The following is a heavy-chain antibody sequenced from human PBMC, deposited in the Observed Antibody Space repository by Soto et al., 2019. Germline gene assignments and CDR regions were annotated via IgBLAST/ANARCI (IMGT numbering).Heavy chain of an antibody. Sequence: PGGSLRLSCAASGFTLSSYWMSWVRQAPGKGLEWVANIKQDGSEKYYVDSVKGRFTISRDNAKNSLYLQMNSLRAEDTAVYYCARDGGSSTNWFDPWGQGTLVTVSS. CDR2: IKQDGSEK. CDR3: ARDGGSSTNWFDP. V-gene: IGHV3-7*01. D-gene: IGHD2-2*01. J-gene: IGHJ5*02. CDR1: GFTLSSYW.